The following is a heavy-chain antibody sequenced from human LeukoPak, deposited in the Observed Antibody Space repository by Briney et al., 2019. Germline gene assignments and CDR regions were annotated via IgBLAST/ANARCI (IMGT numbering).Heavy chain of an antibody. CDR1: GYTFTSYG. CDR2: ISAYNGNT. Sequence: ASVTVSCKASGYTFTSYGISWVRQAPGQGLEWMGWISAYNGNTNYAQKLQGRVTMTTDTSASTACMELRSLRSDDTAVYYCARDKKVAAAGPIDYWGQGTLVTVSS. D-gene: IGHD6-13*01. J-gene: IGHJ4*02. CDR3: ARDKKVAAAGPIDY. V-gene: IGHV1-18*01.